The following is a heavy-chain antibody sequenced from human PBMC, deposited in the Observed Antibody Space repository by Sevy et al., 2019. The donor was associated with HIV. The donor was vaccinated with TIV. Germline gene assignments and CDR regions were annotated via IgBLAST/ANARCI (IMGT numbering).Heavy chain of an antibody. Sequence: RLSCAASGLTFDTIGMSWVRQAPGKGLEWVAGITSGGATYYADSVKGRFTVSRDNSRNTLYLQLNSLRADDTAVFYCAGGDTPLITDLDYWGQGTLVTVSS. CDR1: GLTFDTIG. D-gene: IGHD3-16*01. CDR2: ITSGGAT. CDR3: AGGDTPLITDLDY. V-gene: IGHV3-23*01. J-gene: IGHJ4*02.